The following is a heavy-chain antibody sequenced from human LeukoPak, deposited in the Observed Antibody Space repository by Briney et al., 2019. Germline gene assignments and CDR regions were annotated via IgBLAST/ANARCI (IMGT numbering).Heavy chain of an antibody. Sequence: SETLCLTCTVSGGSISSYYWSWIRQPPGKRLEWLGYIYYTGSTNYNPSLKSRVTMSADTSKNQFSLKLSSVTAADTAVYFCARVGGWEPKLHGVTFDYLGQGTLVTVSS. CDR3: ARVGGWEPKLHGVTFDY. J-gene: IGHJ4*02. D-gene: IGHD1-26*01. CDR2: IYYTGST. CDR1: GGSISSYY. V-gene: IGHV4-59*01.